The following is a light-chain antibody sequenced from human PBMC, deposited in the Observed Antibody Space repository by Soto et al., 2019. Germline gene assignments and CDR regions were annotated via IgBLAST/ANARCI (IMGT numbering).Light chain of an antibody. CDR1: SSDIGSYHL. V-gene: IGLV2-23*02. CDR3: FSDAVNHLGQV. J-gene: IGLJ1*01. Sequence: QSALTQPASLSGAPGQSITISCTGTSSDIGSYHLVSWYQHQSGKAPKLIIYKVSQWPSGVSDPFSASKSGNTAPLTISEHQAEEEADYNCFSDAVNHLGQVYGNGNKLTVL. CDR2: KVS.